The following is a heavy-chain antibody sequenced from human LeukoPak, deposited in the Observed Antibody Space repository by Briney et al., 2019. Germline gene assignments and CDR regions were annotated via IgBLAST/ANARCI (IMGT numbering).Heavy chain of an antibody. CDR3: ARDTRWYYYDSSVDY. J-gene: IGHJ4*02. V-gene: IGHV1-46*01. D-gene: IGHD3-22*01. CDR1: GYTFTSYY. CDR2: INPSGGST. Sequence: ASVKVSCNASGYTFTSYYMHWVRQAPGQGLEWMGIINPSGGSTSYAQKFQGRVTMTRDMSTSTVYMELSSLRSEDTAVYYCARDTRWYYYDSSVDYWGQGTLVTVSS.